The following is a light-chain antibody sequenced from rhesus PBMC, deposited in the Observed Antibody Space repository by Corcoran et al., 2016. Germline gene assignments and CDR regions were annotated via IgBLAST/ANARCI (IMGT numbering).Light chain of an antibody. J-gene: IGKJ3*01. Sequence: DIQMTQSPSSLSASVGDTVTITCRASQSISSWLDWYQQKPGKAPKVLIYKASSLQSGVPSRFRGSGSGTDLPLTISSLQPEDFATYYCLQYSSSPFTFGPGTKLDIK. CDR3: LQYSSSPFT. V-gene: IGKV1-22*01. CDR2: KAS. CDR1: QSISSW.